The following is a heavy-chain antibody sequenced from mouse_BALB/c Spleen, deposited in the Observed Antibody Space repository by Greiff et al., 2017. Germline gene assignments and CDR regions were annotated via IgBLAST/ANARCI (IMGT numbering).Heavy chain of an antibody. CDR2: IYPGSGNT. J-gene: IGHJ2*01. CDR3: ARGDPYYFDY. Sequence: VQLQQSGAELARPGASVKLSCKASGYTFTDYYINWVKQRTGQGLEWIGEIYPGSGNTYYNEKFKGKATLTADKSSSTAYMQLSSLTSEDSAVYFCARGDPYYFDYWGQGTTLTVSS. CDR1: GYTFTDYY. V-gene: IGHV1-77*01. D-gene: IGHD3-3*01.